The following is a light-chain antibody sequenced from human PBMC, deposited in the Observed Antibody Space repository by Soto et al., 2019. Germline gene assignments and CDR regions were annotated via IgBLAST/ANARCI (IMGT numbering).Light chain of an antibody. CDR1: QDVDSY. CDR2: DAS. J-gene: IGKJ3*01. V-gene: IGKV3-11*01. Sequence: EILLTQSPATLSLSPGERATLSCRASQDVDSYLAWYQQTPGQAPRLLIYDASNRAPGIPARFSGSGSGTDVTLTISSLAPEDFAVYYCQQRNTWPFTFGPGTKVDIK. CDR3: QQRNTWPFT.